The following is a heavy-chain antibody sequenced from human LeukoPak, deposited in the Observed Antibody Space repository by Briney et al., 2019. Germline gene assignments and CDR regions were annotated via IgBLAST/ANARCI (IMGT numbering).Heavy chain of an antibody. CDR3: ARDGYSGAWASYYFDF. CDR2: INHSGST. CDR1: GGSFSGYY. D-gene: IGHD6-19*01. V-gene: IGHV4-34*01. Sequence: NPSETLSLTCAVYGGSFSGYYWSWIRQPPGKGLEWIGEINHSGSTNYNPSLKSRVTISVDTSKNQFSLKLSSVTAADTAIYYCARDGYSGAWASYYFDFWGQGTLVTVSS. J-gene: IGHJ4*02.